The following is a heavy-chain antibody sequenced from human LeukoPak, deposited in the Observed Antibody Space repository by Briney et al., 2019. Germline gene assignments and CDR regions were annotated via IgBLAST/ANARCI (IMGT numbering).Heavy chain of an antibody. V-gene: IGHV1-8*03. CDR1: GYTFTSYD. Sequence: ASVKVSCKASGYTFTSYDINWVRQATGQGLEWMGWMNPNSGNTGYAQKFQGRVTITRNTSISTAYMELSSLRSEDTAVYYCARVIVEQQLNFDYWGQGTLVTVSS. D-gene: IGHD6-13*01. CDR3: ARVIVEQQLNFDY. J-gene: IGHJ4*02. CDR2: MNPNSGNT.